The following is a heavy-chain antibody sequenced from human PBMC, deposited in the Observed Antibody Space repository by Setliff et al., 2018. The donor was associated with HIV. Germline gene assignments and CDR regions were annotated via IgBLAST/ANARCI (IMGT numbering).Heavy chain of an antibody. CDR3: ARDVGLCGVDCWPYFYFDL. J-gene: IGHJ2*01. D-gene: IGHD2-21*02. CDR2: THYSGSS. Sequence: ASETLSLTCTISGGFISNHYWNWIRQPPGKGLEWIGSTHYSGSSYYSPSLKSRATISLDTSKNQFSLKLSSMTAADTAVYYCARDVGLCGVDCWPYFYFDLWGRGNLVTV. CDR1: GGFISNHY. V-gene: IGHV4-59*11.